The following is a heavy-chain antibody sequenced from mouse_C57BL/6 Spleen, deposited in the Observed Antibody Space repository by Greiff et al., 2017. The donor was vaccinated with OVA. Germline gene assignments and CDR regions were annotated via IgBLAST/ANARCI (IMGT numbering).Heavy chain of an antibody. J-gene: IGHJ3*01. D-gene: IGHD1-1*01. CDR1: GYSITSGYY. Sequence: VQLKESGPGLVKPSQSLSLTCSVTGYSITSGYYWNWIRQFPGNKLEWMGYISYDGSNNYNPSLKNRISITRDTSKNQFFLKLNSVTTEDTATYYCARVDGSSPFAYWGQGTLVTVSA. CDR2: ISYDGSN. V-gene: IGHV3-6*01. CDR3: ARVDGSSPFAY.